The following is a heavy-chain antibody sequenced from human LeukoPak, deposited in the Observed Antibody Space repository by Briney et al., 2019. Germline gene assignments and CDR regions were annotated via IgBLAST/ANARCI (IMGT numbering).Heavy chain of an antibody. D-gene: IGHD4-17*01. CDR3: ARVNPLYGDYIYFDY. CDR2: INTNTGNL. V-gene: IGHV7-4-1*02. Sequence: ASVKVSCKASGYTFTSYAMNWVRQAPGQGLEWMGWINTNTGNLTYAQGFTGRFVFSLDTSVSTAYLQISSLKAEDTAVYYCARVNPLYGDYIYFDYWGQGTLVTVSS. J-gene: IGHJ4*02. CDR1: GYTFTSYA.